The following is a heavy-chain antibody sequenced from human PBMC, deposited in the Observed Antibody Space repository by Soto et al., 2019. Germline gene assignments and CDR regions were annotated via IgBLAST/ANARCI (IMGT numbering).Heavy chain of an antibody. CDR2: IDPDEAET. J-gene: IGHJ5*02. V-gene: IGHV1-24*01. CDR3: TTSHGDYNFDH. CDR1: GYTLNEVA. Sequence: QVQLVQSGAEVKKPGASVKVSCKVSGYTLNEVAMHWVRQAPGKGLEWLGGIDPDEAETIYAQHFQGRVTMTEDTSTDTVYMELSSLRSEDTALYFCTTSHGDYNFDHWGQGTLVTVSS. D-gene: IGHD4-17*01.